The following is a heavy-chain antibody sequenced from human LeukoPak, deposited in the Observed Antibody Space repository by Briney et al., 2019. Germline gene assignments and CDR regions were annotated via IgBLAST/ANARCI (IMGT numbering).Heavy chain of an antibody. CDR1: GGSISSSSYY. CDR2: IYYSGST. V-gene: IGHV4-39*01. Sequence: PSETLSLTCTVSGGSISSSSYYWGWVRQTPGKGLEWIGSIYYSGSTFYSPSLKSRVTISVDTSKNQFSLKLSSVTAADTAAYYCASLRERSYYARGFDYWGQGTLVTVSS. D-gene: IGHD1-26*01. J-gene: IGHJ4*02. CDR3: ASLRERSYYARGFDY.